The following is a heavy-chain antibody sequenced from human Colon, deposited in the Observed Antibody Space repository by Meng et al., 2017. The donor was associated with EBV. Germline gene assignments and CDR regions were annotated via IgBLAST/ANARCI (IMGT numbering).Heavy chain of an antibody. CDR2: IYYSGST. J-gene: IGHJ4*02. D-gene: IGHD6-19*01. CDR3: ARVSSGWDYFDY. V-gene: IGHV4-31*03. CDR1: GGSVSSGGYY. Sequence: QVPLQEPGPGLVQPSQTLSLTCTVAGGSVSSGGYYWTWIRQHPGKGLEWFGHIYYSGSTFYNPSLKRRVIISIDTSKNQFSLNLRSVTAADTAVYYCARVSSGWDYFDYWGQGTLVTVSS.